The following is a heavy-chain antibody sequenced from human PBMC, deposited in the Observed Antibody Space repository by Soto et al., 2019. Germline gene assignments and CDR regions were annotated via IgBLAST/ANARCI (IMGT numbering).Heavy chain of an antibody. CDR3: AKDEGYSSGWYYYYGMDV. CDR1: GFTFSSYG. CDR2: ISYDGSNK. V-gene: IGHV3-30*18. D-gene: IGHD6-19*01. J-gene: IGHJ6*02. Sequence: GGSLRLSCAASGFTFSSYGMHWVRQAPGKGLEWVAVISYDGSNKYYADSVKGRFTISRDNSKNTLYLQMNSLRAEDTAVYYCAKDEGYSSGWYYYYGMDVWGQGTTVTV.